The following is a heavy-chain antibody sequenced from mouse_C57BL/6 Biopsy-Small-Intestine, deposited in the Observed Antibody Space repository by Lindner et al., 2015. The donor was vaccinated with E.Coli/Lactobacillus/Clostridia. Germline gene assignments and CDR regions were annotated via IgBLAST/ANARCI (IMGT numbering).Heavy chain of an antibody. CDR3: ARVYSGHDYAFDI. D-gene: IGHD2-12*01. CDR1: GGTSSSYA. CDR2: IIPVLGIA. Sequence: SVKVSCKASGGTSSSYAISWVRQAPGQGLEWMGQIIPVLGIANYAQKFQGRVTITADKSTSTAYMELSSLRSEDTAMYFCARVYSGHDYAFDIWGQGTRVTVSS. J-gene: IGHJ1*01. V-gene: IGHV1-81*01.